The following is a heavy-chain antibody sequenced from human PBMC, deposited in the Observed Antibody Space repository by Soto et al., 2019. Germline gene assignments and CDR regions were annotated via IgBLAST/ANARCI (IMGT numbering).Heavy chain of an antibody. CDR1: GYTFTSYG. D-gene: IGHD6-13*01. V-gene: IGHV1-69*13. J-gene: IGHJ5*02. CDR2: IIPKIGTG. Sequence: SVKVSCKASGYTFTSYGISWVRQAPGQGLEWMGGIIPKIGTGNYAQKLQGRVTITADESTSTAYMELSSLRSEDTAVYYCARDSGNSSKWYNWFDPWGQGTLVTVSS. CDR3: ARDSGNSSKWYNWFDP.